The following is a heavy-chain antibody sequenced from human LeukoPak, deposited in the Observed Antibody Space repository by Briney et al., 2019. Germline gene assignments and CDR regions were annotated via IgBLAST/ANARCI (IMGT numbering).Heavy chain of an antibody. CDR2: ISYDGSNK. J-gene: IGHJ4*02. D-gene: IGHD2-15*01. CDR1: GFTFSSYG. Sequence: GGSLRLSCAASGFTFSSYGMHWVRQAPGKGLEWVAVISYDGSNKYYADSVKGRFTISRDNSKNTLYLQMNSLRAEDTAVYYCASHRGSGIVGYYFDYWGQGTLVTVSS. CDR3: ASHRGSGIVGYYFDY. V-gene: IGHV3-30*03.